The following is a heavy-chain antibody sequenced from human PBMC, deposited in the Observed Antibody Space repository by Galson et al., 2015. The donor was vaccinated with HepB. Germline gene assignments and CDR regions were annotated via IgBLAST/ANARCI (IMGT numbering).Heavy chain of an antibody. CDR2: INPNSGGT. CDR3: ARGSWLRGSGYYFDY. CDR1: GYTFTGYY. V-gene: IGHV1-2*06. J-gene: IGHJ4*02. Sequence: SVKVSCKASGYTFTGYYMHWVRQAPGQGLEWMGRINPNSGGTNYAQKFQGRVTMTRDTSISTACMELSRLRSDDTAVYYCARGSWLRGSGYYFDYWGQGTLVTVSS. D-gene: IGHD5-12*01.